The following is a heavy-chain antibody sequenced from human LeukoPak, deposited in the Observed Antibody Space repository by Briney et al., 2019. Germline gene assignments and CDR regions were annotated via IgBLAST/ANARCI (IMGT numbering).Heavy chain of an antibody. Sequence: ASVKVSCKASGGTFSSYAISWVRQAPGQGLEWMGGIIPIFGTANYAQKFQGRVTITADESTSTAYMELSSLRSEDTAVYYCARGSQEMAGTGYYGMDVWGQGTTVTVSS. J-gene: IGHJ6*02. V-gene: IGHV1-69*13. D-gene: IGHD6-19*01. CDR1: GGTFSSYA. CDR3: ARGSQEMAGTGYYGMDV. CDR2: IIPIFGTA.